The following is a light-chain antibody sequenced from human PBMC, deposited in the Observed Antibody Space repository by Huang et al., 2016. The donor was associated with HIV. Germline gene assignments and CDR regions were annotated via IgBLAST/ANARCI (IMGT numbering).Light chain of an antibody. J-gene: IGKJ1*01. CDR1: QSVYSSSTSKDY. CDR3: QQYYSSPQT. CDR2: WAS. V-gene: IGKV4-1*01. Sequence: DIIMTQSPDSLAVSLGARATLNCRSRQSVYSSSTSKDYMSVFQQKPGQPPRLLLFWASTREAGVPDRFSGSGSGTHFPLTIANLEAEDAAIYYCQQYYSSPQTFGQGTRVEVK.